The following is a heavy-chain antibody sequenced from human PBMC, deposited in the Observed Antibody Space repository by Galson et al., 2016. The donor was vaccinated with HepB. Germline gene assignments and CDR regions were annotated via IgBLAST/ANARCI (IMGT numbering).Heavy chain of an antibody. J-gene: IGHJ4*02. V-gene: IGHV3-53*01. CDR2: IYSGGKT. CDR3: ARVRCISPTCHDFDC. CDR1: GFIVSDNY. Sequence: SLRLSCAGSGFIVSDNYMSWVRQAPGKGLEWVSVIYSGGKTYSADPVKGRFSISRDNAKNTLFLHMNSLRAEDTAVYYCARVRCISPTCHDFDCWGQGTLVTVSS. D-gene: IGHD2-2*01.